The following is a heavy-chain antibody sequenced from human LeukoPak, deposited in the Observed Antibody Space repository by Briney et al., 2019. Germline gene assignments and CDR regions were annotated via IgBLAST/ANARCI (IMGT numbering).Heavy chain of an antibody. D-gene: IGHD2-21*01. CDR2: INHSGST. J-gene: IGHJ4*02. V-gene: IGHV4-34*01. Sequence: SETLSLTCAVYGGSFSGYYWSWIRQPPGKGLEWIGEINHSGSTNYNPSLKSRVTISVDTSKNQFSLKLSSVTAADTAVYYCAGRGASILWWSHYYFDYWGQGTLVTVSS. CDR3: AGRGASILWWSHYYFDY. CDR1: GGSFSGYY.